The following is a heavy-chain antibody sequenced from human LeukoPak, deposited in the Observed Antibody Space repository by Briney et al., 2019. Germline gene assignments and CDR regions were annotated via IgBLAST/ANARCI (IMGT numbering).Heavy chain of an antibody. J-gene: IGHJ4*02. V-gene: IGHV3-13*04. CDR3: ARGRNFYGDYPLFDY. CDR2: IGTAGDT. CDR1: GFTFSSYD. D-gene: IGHD4-17*01. Sequence: GGSLRLSCAASGFTFSSYDMHWVRHATGKGLEWVSGIGTAGDTYYPGSVKGRFTISRENAKNSLYLQMNSLRAGDTAVYYCARGRNFYGDYPLFDYWGQGTLVTVSS.